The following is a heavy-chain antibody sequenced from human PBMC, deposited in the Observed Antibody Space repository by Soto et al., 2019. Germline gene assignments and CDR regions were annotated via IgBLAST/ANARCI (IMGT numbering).Heavy chain of an antibody. Sequence: ASVKVSFKASGYTFTSYGISWLRQAPGQGLEWMGWISAYNGNTNYAQKLQGRVTMTTDTSTSTAYMELRSLRSDDTAVYYCARASGSHWRGWFDPWGQGTLVTVSS. V-gene: IGHV1-18*04. J-gene: IGHJ5*02. CDR2: ISAYNGNT. CDR1: GYTFTSYG. CDR3: ARASGSHWRGWFDP. D-gene: IGHD1-26*01.